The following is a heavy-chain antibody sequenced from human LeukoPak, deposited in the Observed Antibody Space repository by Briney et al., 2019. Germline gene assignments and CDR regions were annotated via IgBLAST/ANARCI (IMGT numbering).Heavy chain of an antibody. CDR3: ARHSSGIYYYYYMDV. CDR1: GGSFSGYY. CDR2: INHSGST. J-gene: IGHJ6*03. V-gene: IGHV4-34*01. D-gene: IGHD6-6*01. Sequence: SETLSLTCAVYGGSFSGYYWSWIRQPPGKGLEWIGEINHSGSTNYNPSLKSRVTISVDTSKNQFSLKLSSVTAADTAVYYCARHSSGIYYYYYMDVWGKGTTVTVSS.